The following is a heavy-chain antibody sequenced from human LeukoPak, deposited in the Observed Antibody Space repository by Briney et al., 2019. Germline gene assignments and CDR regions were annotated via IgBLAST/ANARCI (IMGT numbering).Heavy chain of an antibody. V-gene: IGHV3-7*01. CDR3: ARDPGDNWNDNDC. D-gene: IGHD1-20*01. Sequence: SGGSLRLSCAASGFTFTSYWMSWVRQAPGKGVEWVANIKEDGSEKYYVDSVKGRFSISRDNAKNSLYLQMNSLGAEDTAVYYCARDPGDNWNDNDCWGQGTLVTVSS. CDR1: GFTFTSYW. J-gene: IGHJ4*02. CDR2: IKEDGSEK.